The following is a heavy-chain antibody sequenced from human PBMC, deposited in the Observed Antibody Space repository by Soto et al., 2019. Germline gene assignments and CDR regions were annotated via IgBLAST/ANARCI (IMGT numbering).Heavy chain of an antibody. CDR1: GFTFSSYS. V-gene: IGHV3-21*01. J-gene: IGHJ5*02. CDR2: ISSSSSYI. Sequence: GSLRLSCAASGFTFSSYSMNWVRQAPGKGLEWVSSISSSSSYIYYADSVKGRFTISRDNAKNSLYLQMNSLRAEDTAVYYCARPMTTVINWFDPWGQGTLVTVSS. CDR3: ARPMTTVINWFDP. D-gene: IGHD4-4*01.